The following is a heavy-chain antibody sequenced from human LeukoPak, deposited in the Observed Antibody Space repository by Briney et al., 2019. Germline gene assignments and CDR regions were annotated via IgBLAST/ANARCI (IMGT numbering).Heavy chain of an antibody. Sequence: QPGRSLRLSCAASGFTFSSYGMHWVRQAPGKGLEWVAAIWYDGSNKYYADSVKGRFTISRDNSKNTLYLQMNSLRAEDTAVYYCARDRDYYGSNPYFDYWGQRTLVTVSS. D-gene: IGHD3-10*01. CDR2: IWYDGSNK. CDR3: ARDRDYYGSNPYFDY. CDR1: GFTFSSYG. J-gene: IGHJ4*02. V-gene: IGHV3-33*01.